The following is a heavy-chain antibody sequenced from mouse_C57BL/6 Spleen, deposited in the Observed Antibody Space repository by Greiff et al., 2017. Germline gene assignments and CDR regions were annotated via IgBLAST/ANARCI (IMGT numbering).Heavy chain of an antibody. CDR3: ARPSYYSSYYFDY. CDR2: ISSGGSYT. J-gene: IGHJ2*01. Sequence: EVKVVESGGDLVKPGGSLKLSCAASGFTFSSYGMSWVRQTPDKRLEWVATISSGGSYTYYPDSVKGRFTISRDNAKNTLYLQMSSLKSEDTAMYYCARPSYYSSYYFDYWGQGTTLTVSS. CDR1: GFTFSSYG. V-gene: IGHV5-6*01. D-gene: IGHD2-12*01.